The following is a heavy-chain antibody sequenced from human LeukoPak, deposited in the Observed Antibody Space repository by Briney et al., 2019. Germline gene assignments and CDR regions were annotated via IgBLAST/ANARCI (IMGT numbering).Heavy chain of an antibody. CDR3: ARGQARRQTRYCSSTSCYTISRIYYFDY. Sequence: ASVKVSCKASGYTFTSYDINWVRQATGQGLEWMGWMNPNSGNTGYAQKFQGRVTITRNTSISTAYMELSSLRSEDTAVYYCARGQARRQTRYCSSTSCYTISRIYYFDYWGQGTLVTVSS. CDR2: MNPNSGNT. J-gene: IGHJ4*02. D-gene: IGHD2-2*02. V-gene: IGHV1-8*03. CDR1: GYTFTSYD.